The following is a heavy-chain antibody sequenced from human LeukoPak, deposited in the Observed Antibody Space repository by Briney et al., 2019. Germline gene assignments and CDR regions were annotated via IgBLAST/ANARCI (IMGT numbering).Heavy chain of an antibody. Sequence: SETLSLTCTDSGGSISNRNYYWGWIRQPPGKGLEWIGTVYYSGSTYYNPSLKSRVTISVDPSKDQFSLRLSSVTAADTAVFYCARQRGIYYFPGFDYWGQGTPVTVSS. CDR2: VYYSGST. J-gene: IGHJ4*02. CDR1: GGSISNRNYY. D-gene: IGHD2-15*01. V-gene: IGHV4-39*01. CDR3: ARQRGIYYFPGFDY.